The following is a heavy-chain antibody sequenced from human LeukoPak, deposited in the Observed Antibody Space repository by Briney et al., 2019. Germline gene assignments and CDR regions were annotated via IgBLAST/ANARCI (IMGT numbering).Heavy chain of an antibody. D-gene: IGHD6-19*01. V-gene: IGHV1-8*01. CDR3: TRGSSGRRDN. CDR1: GYTFTSCD. J-gene: IGHJ4*02. CDR2: MNPNSGNT. Sequence: VASVKVSCTASGYTFTSCDINWVRQAPGQGLEWMGWMNPNSGNTGYGQSFQGRITMTRDISIGTAYMELSNLTSEDTAIYYCTRGSSGRRDNWGQGTLVTVSA.